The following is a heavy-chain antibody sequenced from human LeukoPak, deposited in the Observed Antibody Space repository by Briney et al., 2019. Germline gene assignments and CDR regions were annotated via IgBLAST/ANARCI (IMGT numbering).Heavy chain of an antibody. CDR1: GFTFSSYA. CDR3: AKDGQYYDSSGCYHYYYGMDV. D-gene: IGHD3-22*01. Sequence: GGSLRLSCAASGFTFSSYAMSWVRQAPGKGLEWVSAISGSGGSTYYADSVKGRFTISRDNSKNTLYLQMNSLRAEDTAVYYCAKDGQYYDSSGCYHYYYGMDVWGQGTTVTVSS. V-gene: IGHV3-23*01. J-gene: IGHJ6*02. CDR2: ISGSGGST.